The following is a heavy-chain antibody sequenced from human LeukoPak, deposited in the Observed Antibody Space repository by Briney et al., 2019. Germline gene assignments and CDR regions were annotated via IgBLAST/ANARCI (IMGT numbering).Heavy chain of an antibody. V-gene: IGHV5-51*01. CDR3: ARGSANWNYGMDV. J-gene: IGHJ6*02. Sequence: GESLKISCKGSGYSFTDYWIAWVRQMPGKGLEWMGIIFPRDSNTRYSPSFQGQVTISADKSITTAYLQWSSLKASDTAVFYCARGSANWNYGMDVWGQGTTVTVSS. CDR2: IFPRDSNT. D-gene: IGHD1-1*01. CDR1: GYSFTDYW.